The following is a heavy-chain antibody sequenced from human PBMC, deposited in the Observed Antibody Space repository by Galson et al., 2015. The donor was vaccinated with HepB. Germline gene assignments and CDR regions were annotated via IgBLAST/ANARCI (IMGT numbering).Heavy chain of an antibody. J-gene: IGHJ6*03. V-gene: IGHV3-53*01. Sequence: SLRLSCAASGFTVSSTHMSWVRQAPGKGLEWVSIIYSGGTTYYTDSVKGRFTISRDNSGNTLYLQMNSLRAEDTAVYYCARSLRYYFYYMDVWGKGTTVTVSS. CDR2: IYSGGTT. CDR1: GFTVSSTH. CDR3: ARSLRYYFYYMDV. D-gene: IGHD5/OR15-5a*01.